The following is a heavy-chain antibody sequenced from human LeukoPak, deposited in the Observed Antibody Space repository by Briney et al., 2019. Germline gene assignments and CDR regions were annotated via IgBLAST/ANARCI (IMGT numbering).Heavy chain of an antibody. J-gene: IGHJ5*02. CDR1: GGSPSSYY. CDR3: ARASSSRWTERGFDP. CDR2: IYTSGST. V-gene: IGHV4-4*07. Sequence: TSETLSLTCTVSGGSPSSYYWRWIREPAGEGLEWIARIYTSGSTNYNPSLKSRVTMLVDTSKNQFSLKLSSVTAADTAVYYCARASSSRWTERGFDPWGQGTLVTVSS. D-gene: IGHD6-13*01.